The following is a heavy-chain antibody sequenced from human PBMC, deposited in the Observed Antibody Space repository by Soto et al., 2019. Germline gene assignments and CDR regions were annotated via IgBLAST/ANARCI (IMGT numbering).Heavy chain of an antibody. V-gene: IGHV1-2*02. J-gene: IGHJ6*04. D-gene: IGHD2-2*01. CDR1: GYTCTGYY. Sequence: ASVKVSCKASGYTCTGYYMHWERQAPGQGLEWMGWINPNSGGTNYAQKFTGRVTMTRDTSISTAYMELSRLRPDDTAVYYCARDKVVPAATSYDYYGLEGLGKG. CDR3: ARDKVVPAATSYDYYGLEG. CDR2: INPNSGGT.